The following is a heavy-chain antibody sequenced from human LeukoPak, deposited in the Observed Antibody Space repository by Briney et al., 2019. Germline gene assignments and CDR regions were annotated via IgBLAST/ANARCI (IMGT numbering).Heavy chain of an antibody. CDR1: GYTLTSYA. CDR3: ARDRSVLRFLEWLEDYYYYMDV. V-gene: IGHV7-4-1*02. D-gene: IGHD3-3*01. Sequence: GASVKVSCKASGYTLTSYAMNWVRQAPGQGLEWMGWINTNTGNPTYAQGFTGRFVFSLDTSVSTAYLQISSLKAEDTAVYYCARDRSVLRFLEWLEDYYYYMDVWGKGTTVTVSS. CDR2: INTNTGNP. J-gene: IGHJ6*03.